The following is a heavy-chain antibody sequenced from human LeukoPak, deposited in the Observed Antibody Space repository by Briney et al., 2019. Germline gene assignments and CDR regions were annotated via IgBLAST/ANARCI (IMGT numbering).Heavy chain of an antibody. CDR2: IYGGGAT. D-gene: IGHD6-13*01. V-gene: IGHV3-53*01. Sequence: PGGSLRLSCAVSGFTVSNDYMSWVRQAPGKGLEWVSVIYGGGATYYADSVRGRFTISRDNFENTLFLQMNSLRAEDTAVYYCARDKSWYFDYWGQGTLVTVSS. J-gene: IGHJ4*02. CDR3: ARDKSWYFDY. CDR1: GFTVSNDY.